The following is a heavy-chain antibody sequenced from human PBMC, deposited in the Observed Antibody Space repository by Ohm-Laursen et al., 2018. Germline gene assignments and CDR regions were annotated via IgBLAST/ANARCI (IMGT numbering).Heavy chain of an antibody. CDR1: GFTFSSYA. CDR3: ARGPSGTATIG. CDR2: ISGSGGSA. Sequence: SLRLSCSASGFTFSSYAMIWVRQGPRKGLEWVSDISGSGGSANYADSVKGRFTISRDNSKNTLFLQMNSLRAEDTAVYYCARGPSGTATIGRGQGTLVTVSS. J-gene: IGHJ4*02. V-gene: IGHV3-23*01. D-gene: IGHD5-24*01.